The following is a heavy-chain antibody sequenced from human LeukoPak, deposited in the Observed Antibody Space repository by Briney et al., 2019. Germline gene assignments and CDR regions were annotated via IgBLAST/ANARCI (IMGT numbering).Heavy chain of an antibody. Sequence: GGSLRLSCAVSGFTFNSYAMNWVRQAPGKGLEWVSAISGSGGSTYYADSVKGRFTISRDNSKNTLYLQMNSLRAEDTAVYYCATRPHYDFWSGYSVLGHYFDYWGQGTLVTVSS. D-gene: IGHD3-3*01. CDR2: ISGSGGST. CDR3: ATRPHYDFWSGYSVLGHYFDY. J-gene: IGHJ4*02. CDR1: GFTFNSYA. V-gene: IGHV3-23*01.